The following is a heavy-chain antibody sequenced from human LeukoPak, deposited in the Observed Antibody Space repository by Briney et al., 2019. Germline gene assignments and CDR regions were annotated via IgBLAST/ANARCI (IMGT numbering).Heavy chain of an antibody. CDR1: GYTFTSYG. V-gene: IGHV1-18*01. CDR3: ARDRGYCSGGSCYLADY. J-gene: IGHJ4*02. Sequence: ASVKVSCKASGYTFTSYGISWVRQAPGQGLEWVGWISAYNGNTNYAQKFQGRVTITTDESTSTAYMELSSLRSEDTAVYYCARDRGYCSGGSCYLADYWGQGTLVTVSS. CDR2: ISAYNGNT. D-gene: IGHD2-15*01.